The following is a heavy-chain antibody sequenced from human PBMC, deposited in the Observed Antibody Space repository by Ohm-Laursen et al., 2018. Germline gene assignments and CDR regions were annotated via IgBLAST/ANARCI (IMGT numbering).Heavy chain of an antibody. CDR2: ISGSGGST. D-gene: IGHD1-1*01. CDR3: AKGTTDVDY. Sequence: GSLRLSCAASGFTFSAMSCVRQAPGKGLEWVSAISGSGGSTYYADSVKGRFTISRDNSKNSLYLQMNSLRAEDTAAYYCAKGTTDVDYWGQGTLVTVSS. CDR1: GFTFSA. J-gene: IGHJ4*02. V-gene: IGHV3-23*01.